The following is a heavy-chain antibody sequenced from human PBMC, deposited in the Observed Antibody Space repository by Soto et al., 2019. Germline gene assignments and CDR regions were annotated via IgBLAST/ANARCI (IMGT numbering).Heavy chain of an antibody. Sequence: ASVKVSCKASGYTFTTNDINWVRQAPGQGLEWMGWMDPKSGVAGYAQKFQGRVIMTRDTSTSTAHMELSSLRSEDTAVYYCGRERKFGFWRKGLDDWGQGTMVTVSS. CDR2: MDPKSGVA. V-gene: IGHV1-8*02. CDR1: GYTFTTND. D-gene: IGHD3-3*01. J-gene: IGHJ6*02. CDR3: GRERKFGFWRKGLDD.